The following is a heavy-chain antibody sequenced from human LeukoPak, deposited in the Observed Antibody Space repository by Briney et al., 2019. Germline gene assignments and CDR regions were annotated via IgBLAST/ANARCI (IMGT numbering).Heavy chain of an antibody. J-gene: IGHJ4*02. CDR1: GFTFSNAW. V-gene: IGHV3-23*01. CDR2: ISDSGGST. Sequence: GGSLRLSCAASGFTFSNAWMCWVRQAPGKGLECVSVISDSGGSTDYADSVKGRFTISRDNSKNTLYPQMNSLRAEDTAVYYCAKHIAARPSYFDYWGQGTLVTVSS. CDR3: AKHIAARPSYFDY. D-gene: IGHD6-6*01.